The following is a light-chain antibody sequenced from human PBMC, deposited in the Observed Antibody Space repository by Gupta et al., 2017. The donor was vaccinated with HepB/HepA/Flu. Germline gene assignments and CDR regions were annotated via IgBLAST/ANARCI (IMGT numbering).Light chain of an antibody. J-gene: IGKJ4*01. V-gene: IGKV3D-15*01. CDR2: GAS. CDR1: QSVSTS. Sequence: EIVMTQSPATLSVSPGERATLSCRASQSVSTSLEWFQQKPGQAPRLLIHGASTRATGIPARFSGSGSGTEFTLTITSLQSEDFAVYYCQQYESWPLTFGGGTKVEIK. CDR3: QQYESWPLT.